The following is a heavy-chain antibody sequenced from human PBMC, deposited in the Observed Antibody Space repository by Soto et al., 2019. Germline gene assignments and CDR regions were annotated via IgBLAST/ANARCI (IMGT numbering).Heavy chain of an antibody. Sequence: ASVKVSCKASGYTFTSYGISWVRQAPGQGLERMGWISAYNGNTNYAQKLQGRVTMTTDTSTSTAYMELRSLRSDDTAVYYCARNGVAPPDIVVVPAAEFDPWGQGTLVTVSS. J-gene: IGHJ5*02. CDR3: ARNGVAPPDIVVVPAAEFDP. CDR1: GYTFTSYG. CDR2: ISAYNGNT. D-gene: IGHD2-2*01. V-gene: IGHV1-18*01.